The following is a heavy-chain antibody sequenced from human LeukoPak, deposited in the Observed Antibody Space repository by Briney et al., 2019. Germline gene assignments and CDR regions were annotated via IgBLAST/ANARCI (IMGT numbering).Heavy chain of an antibody. J-gene: IGHJ4*02. CDR2: IYPGDSDT. V-gene: IGHV5-51*01. CDR1: GYNFANYW. CDR3: ARHFGYSSGWYLDY. D-gene: IGHD6-19*01. Sequence: GESLKISCEGSGYNFANYWIGLVRQMPGKGLEWMGIIYPGDSDTRYSTSFQGQVTISADKSISTAYLQWSSLKASDTAMYYCARHFGYSSGWYLDYWGQGTLVTVSS.